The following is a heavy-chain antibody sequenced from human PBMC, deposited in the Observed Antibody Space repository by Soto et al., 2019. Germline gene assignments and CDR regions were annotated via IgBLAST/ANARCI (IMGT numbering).Heavy chain of an antibody. CDR1: EFTFSNYA. CDR2: ISYGGGTT. D-gene: IGHD3-22*01. J-gene: IGHJ6*02. V-gene: IGHV3-23*01. CDR3: ARVVVVIPPWYYYAMDV. Sequence: PGGSLRLSCAASEFTFSNYAVSWVRQAPGKGLEGVSAISYGGGTTYYADSVKGRFTISRDNSKNTLYMQMNSLRAEDTAVYYCARVVVVIPPWYYYAMDVWGQGTTVPVSS.